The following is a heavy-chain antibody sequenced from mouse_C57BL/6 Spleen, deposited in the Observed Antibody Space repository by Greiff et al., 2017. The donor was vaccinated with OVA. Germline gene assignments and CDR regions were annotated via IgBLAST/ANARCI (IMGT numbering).Heavy chain of an antibody. Sequence: EVKLVESEGGLVQPGSSMKLSCTASGFTFSDYYMAWVRQVPEKGLEWVANINYDGSSTYYLDSLKSRFIISRDNAKNILYLQMSSLKSEDTATYYCARGDRGFAYWGQGTLVTVSA. CDR2: INYDGSST. V-gene: IGHV5-16*01. CDR3: ARGDRGFAY. D-gene: IGHD2-14*01. CDR1: GFTFSDYY. J-gene: IGHJ3*01.